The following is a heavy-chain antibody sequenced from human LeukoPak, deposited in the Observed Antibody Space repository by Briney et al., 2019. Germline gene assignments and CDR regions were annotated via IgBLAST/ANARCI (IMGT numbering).Heavy chain of an antibody. J-gene: IGHJ4*02. D-gene: IGHD5-24*01. Sequence: ASETLSLTCAVYGGSFSGYYWSWIRQPPGKGLEWIGEINHSGSTNYNPSLKSRVTISVDTSKNQFSLKLSSVTAADTAVYYCARVKRDGYNSYYFDYWGQGTLVTVSS. CDR2: INHSGST. CDR1: GGSFSGYY. CDR3: ARVKRDGYNSYYFDY. V-gene: IGHV4-34*01.